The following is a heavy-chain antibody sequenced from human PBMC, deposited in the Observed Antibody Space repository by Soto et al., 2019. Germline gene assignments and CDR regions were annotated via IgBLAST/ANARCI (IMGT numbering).Heavy chain of an antibody. CDR3: ARNEGAGPYGSGSYWDDY. CDR2: IIPILGIA. J-gene: IGHJ4*02. V-gene: IGHV1-69*02. CDR1: GGTFSSYT. D-gene: IGHD3-10*01. Sequence: SVKVSCKASGGTFSSYTISWVRQAPGQGLEWMGRIIPILGIANYAQKFQGRVTITADKSTSTAYMELSSLRSEDTAVYYFARNEGAGPYGSGSYWDDYWGQGTLVTVSS.